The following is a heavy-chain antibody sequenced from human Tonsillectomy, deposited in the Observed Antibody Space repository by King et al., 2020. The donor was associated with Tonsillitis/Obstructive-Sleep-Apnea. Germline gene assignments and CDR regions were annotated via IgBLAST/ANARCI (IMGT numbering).Heavy chain of an antibody. Sequence: QLQLQESGPGLVKPSETLSLTCTVSGGSISSYYWSWIRQPPGKGLEWIGYIYYSGSTNSNPSLRSRVTISVDTSKNQFSLKLSSVTAADTAVYYCARDIVLEAGGDAFDIWGQGTMVTVSS. J-gene: IGHJ3*02. CDR1: GGSISSYY. V-gene: IGHV4-59*01. CDR3: ARDIVLEAGGDAFDI. D-gene: IGHD2-21*01. CDR2: IYYSGST.